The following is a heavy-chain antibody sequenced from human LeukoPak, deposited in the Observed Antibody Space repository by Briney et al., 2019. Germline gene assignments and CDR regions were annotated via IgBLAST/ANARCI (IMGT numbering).Heavy chain of an antibody. Sequence: SETLSLTCTVSGGSISSYYWSWIRQPPGKGLGWIGYIYYSGSTNYNPSLKSRVTISVDTSKNQFSLKLSSVTAADTAVYYCAVGGSRARHFDYWGQGTLVTVSS. V-gene: IGHV4-59*01. J-gene: IGHJ4*02. D-gene: IGHD1-26*01. CDR3: AVGGSRARHFDY. CDR1: GGSISSYY. CDR2: IYYSGST.